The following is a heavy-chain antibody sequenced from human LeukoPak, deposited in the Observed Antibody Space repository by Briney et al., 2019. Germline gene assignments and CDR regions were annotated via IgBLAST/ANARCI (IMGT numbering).Heavy chain of an antibody. J-gene: IGHJ4*02. D-gene: IGHD3-22*01. V-gene: IGHV4-38-2*01. CDR1: GYSISSGYY. CDR2: IYHSGST. Sequence: PSETLSLTCAVSGYSISSGYYWGWIRQPPGKGLEWIGSIYHSGSTYYNPSLKSRVTISVDTSKNQLSLKLSSVTAADTAVYYCARAYTSYYYDSSGYHYYFDYWGQGTLVTVSS. CDR3: ARAYTSYYYDSSGYHYYFDY.